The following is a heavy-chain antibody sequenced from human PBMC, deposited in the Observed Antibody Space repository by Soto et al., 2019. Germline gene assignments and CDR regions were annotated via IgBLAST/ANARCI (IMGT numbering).Heavy chain of an antibody. V-gene: IGHV3-73*01. CDR1: GFTFIGSA. Sequence: EVQLVESGGGLVQPGGSLKLSCAASGFTFIGSAMHWVRQASGKGLEWVDRIRSKANSYATAYAASVKGRFTISRDDAQNLAYLQMHSLKTEDTAVYYCTTLDAAVAGTYWGQGTLVTVSS. D-gene: IGHD6-19*01. J-gene: IGHJ4*02. CDR2: IRSKANSYAT. CDR3: TTLDAAVAGTY.